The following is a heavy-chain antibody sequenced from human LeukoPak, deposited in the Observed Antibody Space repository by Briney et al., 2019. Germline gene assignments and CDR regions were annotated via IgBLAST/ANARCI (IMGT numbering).Heavy chain of an antibody. CDR2: ISYDGSNK. J-gene: IGHJ4*02. CDR3: ARDQAYYDSSGYYGYFDY. D-gene: IGHD3-22*01. V-gene: IGHV3-30*03. Sequence: GGSLRLSCAASGFTFSSYGMHWVRQAPGKGLEWVAVISYDGSNKYYADSVKGRFTISRDNSKNTLYLQMNSLRAEDTAVYNCARDQAYYDSSGYYGYFDYWGQGTLVTVSS. CDR1: GFTFSSYG.